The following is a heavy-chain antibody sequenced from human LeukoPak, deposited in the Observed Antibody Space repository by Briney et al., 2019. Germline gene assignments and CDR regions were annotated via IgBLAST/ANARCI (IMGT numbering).Heavy chain of an antibody. CDR1: GYTFTSYY. CDR2: IIPIFGTA. J-gene: IGHJ3*02. Sequence: SVKVSCKASGYTFTSYYMHWVRQAPGQGLEWMGGIIPIFGTANYAQKFQGRVTITADKSTSTAYMELSSLRSEDTAVYYCASRYRYGPPTGLDAFDIWGQGTMVTVSS. CDR3: ASRYRYGPPTGLDAFDI. D-gene: IGHD5-18*01. V-gene: IGHV1-69*06.